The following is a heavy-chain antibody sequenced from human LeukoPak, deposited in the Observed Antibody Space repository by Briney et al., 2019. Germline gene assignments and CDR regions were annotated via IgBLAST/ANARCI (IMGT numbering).Heavy chain of an antibody. J-gene: IGHJ4*02. V-gene: IGHV4-59*01. Sequence: TSVTLSLTCTVSGGSISSYYWSWIRQPPGKGLEWIGYIYYSGSTNYNPSLKSRVTISVDTSKNQFSLKLSSAAAADTAVYYCAGGLGYCSGGSCAYFDYWGQGTLVTVSS. CDR2: IYYSGST. CDR1: GGSISSYY. CDR3: AGGLGYCSGGSCAYFDY. D-gene: IGHD2-15*01.